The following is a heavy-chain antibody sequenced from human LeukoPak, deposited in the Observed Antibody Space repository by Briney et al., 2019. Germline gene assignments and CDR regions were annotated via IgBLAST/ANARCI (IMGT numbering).Heavy chain of an antibody. Sequence: ASVKVSCKASGYTFTSYDINWVRQATGQGLEWMGWMNPNSGNTGYAQKFQGRVTMTRNTSISTAYMELSSLRSEDTAVYYCARGRSIAARSYNWFDPWGQGTLVTVSS. V-gene: IGHV1-8*01. CDR3: ARGRSIAARSYNWFDP. J-gene: IGHJ5*02. CDR1: GYTFTSYD. D-gene: IGHD6-6*01. CDR2: MNPNSGNT.